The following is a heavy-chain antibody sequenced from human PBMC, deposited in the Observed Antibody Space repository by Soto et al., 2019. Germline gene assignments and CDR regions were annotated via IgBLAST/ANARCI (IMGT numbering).Heavy chain of an antibody. CDR3: ARDTSRGEYDY. V-gene: IGHV1-18*01. Sequence: QVKLEQSGAQVKKPGASVKSSCKASGYTFINYGISWVRQAPGQGLEWMGWINVYNGNTNYAQKLQGRVTMTTDTSTSTAYLDLRSLRSDDTAVYFCARDTSRGEYDYWGQGTLVTVSS. D-gene: IGHD3-10*01. J-gene: IGHJ4*02. CDR1: GYTFINYG. CDR2: INVYNGNT.